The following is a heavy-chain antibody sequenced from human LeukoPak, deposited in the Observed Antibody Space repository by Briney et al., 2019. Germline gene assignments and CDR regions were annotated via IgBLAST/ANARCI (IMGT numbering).Heavy chain of an antibody. V-gene: IGHV4-61*03. CDR2: VDHTGST. CDR1: GGSISSGSYY. J-gene: IGHJ6*03. CDR3: ARGRVSSSTWYSTYYYYFYMDV. D-gene: IGHD1-1*01. Sequence: SETLSLTCTVSGGSISSGSYYWSWIRQPPGKGLGWIGYVDHTGSTNFNPSLNGRVSISRDTSKNLFSLRLRSVTAADTAVYFCARGRVSSSTWYSTYYYYFYMDVWVKGTTVTVSS.